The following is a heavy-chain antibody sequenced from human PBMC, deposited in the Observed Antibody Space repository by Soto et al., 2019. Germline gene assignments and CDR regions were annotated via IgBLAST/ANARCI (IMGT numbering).Heavy chain of an antibody. Sequence: PGGSLRLSCAASGFTFTDYALSWVRQPPGKGLEWVATISGIGGSTYLADSVKGRRSISRDNSKNTVSLLMNSLRAEDTAVYFCSRGSSGYISSWYYFDYWGRGTLVTVSS. D-gene: IGHD6-13*01. CDR1: GFTFTDYA. CDR3: SRGSSGYISSWYYFDY. CDR2: ISGIGGST. J-gene: IGHJ4*02. V-gene: IGHV3-23*01.